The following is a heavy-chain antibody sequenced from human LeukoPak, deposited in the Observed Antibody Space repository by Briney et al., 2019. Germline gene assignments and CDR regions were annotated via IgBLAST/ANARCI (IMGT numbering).Heavy chain of an antibody. CDR3: AKSWSKSQYYFDY. V-gene: IGHV3-23*01. J-gene: IGHJ4*02. D-gene: IGHD3-3*01. Sequence: GGSLRLSCAASRFTSSTYAMNWVRQAPGKGLEWVSAISGSGGSTYYADSVKGRFTISRDNSQNTLYLQMNSLRAEDTAVYYCAKSWSKSQYYFDYWGQGTLVTVSS. CDR1: RFTSSTYA. CDR2: ISGSGGST.